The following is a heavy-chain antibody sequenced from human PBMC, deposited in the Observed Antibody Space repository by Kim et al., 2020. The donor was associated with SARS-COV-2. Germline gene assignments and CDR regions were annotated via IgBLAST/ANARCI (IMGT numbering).Heavy chain of an antibody. J-gene: IGHJ4*02. CDR3: AKGARIVVLPAARVGY. D-gene: IGHD2-2*01. Sequence: SGKGRFTISRDNSKNTRYLQMNSLRAEDESVYYCAKGARIVVLPAARVGYWGQGTLGTVSS. V-gene: IGHV3-23*01.